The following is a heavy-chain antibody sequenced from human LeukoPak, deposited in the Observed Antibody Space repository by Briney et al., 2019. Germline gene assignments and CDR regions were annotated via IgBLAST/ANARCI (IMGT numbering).Heavy chain of an antibody. V-gene: IGHV4-59*11. CDR3: ARERLIAGATVFDY. CDR1: GDSISRHY. J-gene: IGHJ4*02. D-gene: IGHD1-26*01. CDR2: IYCSGGT. Sequence: PSETLSLTCTVSGDSISRHYWSWIRQPPGKGLEWIGCIYCSGGTSYNPSLKSRVTISVDTSNNQFSLKLTSMTAADTAVYFCARERLIAGATVFDYWGQGTLVTVSS.